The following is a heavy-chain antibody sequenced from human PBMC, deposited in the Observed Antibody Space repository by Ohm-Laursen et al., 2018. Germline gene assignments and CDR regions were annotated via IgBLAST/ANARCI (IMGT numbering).Heavy chain of an antibody. J-gene: IGHJ3*02. CDR3: AKDPRGPWGQDAFDI. V-gene: IGHV3-23*01. CDR2: ISGSGGST. D-gene: IGHD3-10*01. CDR1: GFTFSSYA. Sequence: SLRLSCTASGFTFSSYAMSWVRQAPGKGLEWVSLISGSGGSTYYADSVKGRFTISRDNSKNTLYLQMNSLRAGDTAVYYCAKDPRGPWGQDAFDIWGQGTMVTVSS.